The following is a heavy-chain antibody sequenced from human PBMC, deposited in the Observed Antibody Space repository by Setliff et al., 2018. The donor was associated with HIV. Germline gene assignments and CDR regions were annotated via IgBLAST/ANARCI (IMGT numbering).Heavy chain of an antibody. D-gene: IGHD4-17*01. CDR1: GGSISSSTYY. Sequence: SETLSLTCTVSGGSISSSTYYWGWIRQPPGKGLEWIGNIHFSGSTYYNPSLKSRVTVSVDPSKNQFSLKLSSVTAADTAVYYCARVQMAYAAFDVWGQGTMVTVSS. CDR2: IHFSGST. V-gene: IGHV4-39*07. J-gene: IGHJ3*01. CDR3: ARVQMAYAAFDV.